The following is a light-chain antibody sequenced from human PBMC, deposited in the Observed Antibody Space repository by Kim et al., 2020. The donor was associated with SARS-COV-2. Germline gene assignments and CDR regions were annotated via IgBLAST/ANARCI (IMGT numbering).Light chain of an antibody. CDR1: QSVSSY. CDR2: DAS. J-gene: IGKJ2*01. V-gene: IGKV3-11*01. Sequence: EIVSTQSPATLSSSPGERATLSCRASQSVSSYLAWYQQKPGQAPRLLIYDASNRATGIPARFSGSGSGTDFTLTISSLEPEDFAVYYCQQRSNWPPYAFGQGTKLEI. CDR3: QQRSNWPPYA.